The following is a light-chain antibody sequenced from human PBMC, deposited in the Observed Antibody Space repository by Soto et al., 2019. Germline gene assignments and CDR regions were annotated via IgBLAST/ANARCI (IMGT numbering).Light chain of an antibody. J-gene: IGLJ3*02. CDR1: SSDVGAYNY. Sequence: QSALTQPPSASGSPGQSVTISCTGTSSDVGAYNYVSWYQRYPGKAPKLMIYEVSKRPSGVPDRFSGSKSGKTASLTVSGLQPEDEADYYCTSYAGSNIWVFGGGTQVTVL. CDR3: TSYAGSNIWV. CDR2: EVS. V-gene: IGLV2-8*01.